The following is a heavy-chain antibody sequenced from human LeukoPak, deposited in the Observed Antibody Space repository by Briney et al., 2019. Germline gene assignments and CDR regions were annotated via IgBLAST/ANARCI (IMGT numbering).Heavy chain of an antibody. J-gene: IGHJ5*02. Sequence: SETLSLTCIFSGGSISSYYWSWIRQPPGKALEWIGYIFYSGTTNYNPSLKSRLTISVDTSKNQFSLNLSSVTAADTAVYYCASHSSSGHRHSNSWGQGALVTVSS. D-gene: IGHD6-19*01. CDR2: IFYSGTT. V-gene: IGHV4-59*08. CDR1: GGSISSYY. CDR3: ASHSSSGHRHSNS.